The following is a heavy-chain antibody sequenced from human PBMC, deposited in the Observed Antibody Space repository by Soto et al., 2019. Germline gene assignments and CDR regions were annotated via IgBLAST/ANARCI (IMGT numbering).Heavy chain of an antibody. Sequence: ASVKVSCKASGYTFTSYGISWVRQAPGQGLEWMGWISAYNGNTNYAQKLQGRVTMTTDTSTSTAYMELRSLRSDDTAVYYCARGQHYDFWSGYVSPAYYYYGMDVWGQGTTVTVSS. V-gene: IGHV1-18*01. J-gene: IGHJ6*02. CDR1: GYTFTSYG. D-gene: IGHD3-3*01. CDR3: ARGQHYDFWSGYVSPAYYYYGMDV. CDR2: ISAYNGNT.